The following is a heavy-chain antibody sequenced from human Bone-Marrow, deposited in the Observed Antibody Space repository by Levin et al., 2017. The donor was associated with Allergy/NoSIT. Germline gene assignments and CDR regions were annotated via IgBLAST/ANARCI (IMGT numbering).Heavy chain of an antibody. CDR3: AKDPGYTSSWYLDN. CDR2: ITSDGSSQ. CDR1: GFTFRSFG. Sequence: GGSLRLSCAASGFTFRSFGMHWVRQAPGKGLEWVAVITSDGSSQYYADSVNGRFTISRDNSKNAVFLQMNSLRAEDTAIYYCAKDPGYTSSWYLDNWGQGTLVTVSS. V-gene: IGHV3-30*18. J-gene: IGHJ4*02. D-gene: IGHD6-13*01.